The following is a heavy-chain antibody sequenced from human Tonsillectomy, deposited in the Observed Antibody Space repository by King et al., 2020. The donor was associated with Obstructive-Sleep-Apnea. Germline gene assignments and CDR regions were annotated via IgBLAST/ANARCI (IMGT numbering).Heavy chain of an antibody. J-gene: IGHJ4*02. V-gene: IGHV3-30*18. CDR1: GFTFSAYG. CDR3: AKEIWGDPIAAVPEY. CDR2: ISFDGSDD. Sequence: VQLVESGGGVVQPGRSLRLSCAASGFTFSAYGMHWLRQAPGKGLEWVAVISFDGSDDFYADSVKGRFTISRDNSKNTLFLQMNSLRPEDTAVYYCAKEIWGDPIAAVPEYWGQGTLVTVSS. D-gene: IGHD6-6*01.